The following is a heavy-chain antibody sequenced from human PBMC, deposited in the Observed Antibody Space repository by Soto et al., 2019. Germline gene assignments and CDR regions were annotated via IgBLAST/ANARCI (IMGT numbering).Heavy chain of an antibody. CDR3: ARELYQLPIFFYYMDV. Sequence: GGSLRLSCAASGFTFSSYSMNWVRQAPGKGLEWVSYISSSSSTIYYADSVKGRFTISRDNAKNSLYLQMNSLRAEDTAVYYWARELYQLPIFFYYMDVWGKGTTVTVS. CDR2: ISSSSSTI. CDR1: GFTFSSYS. D-gene: IGHD2-2*01. J-gene: IGHJ6*03. V-gene: IGHV3-48*01.